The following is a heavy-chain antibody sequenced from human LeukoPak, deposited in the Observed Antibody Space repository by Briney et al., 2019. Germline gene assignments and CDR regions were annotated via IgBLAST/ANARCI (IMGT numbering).Heavy chain of an antibody. D-gene: IGHD5-12*01. CDR3: ARDSRYDSTLENYYGMDV. V-gene: IGHV3-33*01. CDR1: GFTFSSYG. CDR2: IWYDRSNK. J-gene: IGHJ6*02. Sequence: GGSLRLSCAASGFTFSSYGMHWVRQAPGKGLEWVAVIWYDRSNKYYADSVKGRFTISRDNSKNTLYLQMNSLRAEDTAVYYCARDSRYDSTLENYYGMDVWGQGTTVTVSS.